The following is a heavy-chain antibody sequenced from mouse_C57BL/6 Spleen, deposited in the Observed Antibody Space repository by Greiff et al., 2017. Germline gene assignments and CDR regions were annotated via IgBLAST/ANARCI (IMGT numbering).Heavy chain of an antibody. J-gene: IGHJ4*01. D-gene: IGHD2-1*01. CDR3: ARDRVYGNYDFYAMDY. Sequence: EVMLVESGGGLVKPGGSLKLSCAASGFTFSSYAMSWVRQTPEKRLEWVATISDGGSYTYYPDNVKGRFTISRDKAKNNLYLQMSHLKSEDTAMYYCARDRVYGNYDFYAMDYWGQGTSVTVSS. CDR1: GFTFSSYA. CDR2: ISDGGSYT. V-gene: IGHV5-4*01.